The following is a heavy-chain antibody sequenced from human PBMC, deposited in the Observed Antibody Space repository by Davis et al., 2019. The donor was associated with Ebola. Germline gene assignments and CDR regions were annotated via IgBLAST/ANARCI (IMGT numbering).Heavy chain of an antibody. Sequence: GESLKISCAASGFLFSSYAMSWVRQAPGRGLEWVSSISASGGATFYADSVKGRIVMSRDNSNDTLYLRMNNLRDEDTAVYYCAKDLTSYYGSGDFFDYWGQGILVTVSS. CDR2: ISASGGAT. D-gene: IGHD3-10*01. J-gene: IGHJ4*02. CDR3: AKDLTSYYGSGDFFDY. V-gene: IGHV3-23*01. CDR1: GFLFSSYA.